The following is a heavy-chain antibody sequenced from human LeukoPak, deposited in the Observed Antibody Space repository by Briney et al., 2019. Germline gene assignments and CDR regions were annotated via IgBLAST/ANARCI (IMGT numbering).Heavy chain of an antibody. CDR1: EYTFTGYY. J-gene: IGHJ6*03. D-gene: IGHD6-13*01. CDR3: ARSIAAAVDYYYYMDV. Sequence: ASVKVSCKASEYTFTGYYMHCVRQAPGQGLEWMGGINPNSGGTNYAQKFQGRVTMTRDTSISTAYMELSRLRSDDTAVYYCARSIAAAVDYYYYMDVWGKGTTVTVSS. CDR2: INPNSGGT. V-gene: IGHV1-2*02.